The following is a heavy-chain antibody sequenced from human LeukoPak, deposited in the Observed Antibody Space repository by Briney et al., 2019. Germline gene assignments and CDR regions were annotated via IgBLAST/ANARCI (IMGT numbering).Heavy chain of an antibody. CDR1: GFTFSSYS. Sequence: GGSLRLSCAASGFTFSSYSMNWVRQAPGKGLECVSSISSSSSYIYYADSVKGRITISRDNAKNSLYLQMNSLRAEDTAVYYCARMVVPAAHVDYWGQGTLVTVSS. J-gene: IGHJ4*02. CDR2: ISSSSSYI. V-gene: IGHV3-21*01. D-gene: IGHD2-2*01. CDR3: ARMVVPAAHVDY.